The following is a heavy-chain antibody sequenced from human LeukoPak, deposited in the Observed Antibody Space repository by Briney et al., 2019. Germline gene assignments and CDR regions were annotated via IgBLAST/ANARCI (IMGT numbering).Heavy chain of an antibody. CDR1: GGSISSGGYS. CDR3: ARGRGWYEPSFDY. CDR2: IYHSGST. Sequence: SETLSLTCAVSGGSISSGGYSWSWIRQPPGKGLEWIGYIYHSGSTYYNPSLKSRVTISVDRSKNQFSLKLSFVTAADTAVYYCARGRGWYEPSFDYWGQGTLVTVSS. D-gene: IGHD6-19*01. J-gene: IGHJ4*02. V-gene: IGHV4-30-2*01.